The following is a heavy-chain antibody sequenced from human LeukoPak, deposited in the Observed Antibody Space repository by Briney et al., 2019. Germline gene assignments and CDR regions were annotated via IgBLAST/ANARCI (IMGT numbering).Heavy chain of an antibody. CDR2: ISAYNGNT. CDR3: ARGVLFDYVSFEY. D-gene: IGHD3-16*01. J-gene: IGHJ4*02. Sequence: ASVKVSCKASGYTFTSYGISWVRQAPGQGLEWMGWISAYNGNTNYAQKLQGRVTMTRNTSISTAYMELSSLRSEDTAVYYCARGVLFDYVSFEYWGQGTLVTVSS. CDR1: GYTFTSYG. V-gene: IGHV1-18*01.